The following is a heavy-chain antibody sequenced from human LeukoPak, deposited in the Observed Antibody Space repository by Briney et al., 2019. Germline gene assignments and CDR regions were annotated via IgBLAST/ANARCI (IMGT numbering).Heavy chain of an antibody. Sequence: RRSLRLSCAASGFTFSSYGVHWVRQAPGKGLEWVAVISYDGSNKYYADSVKGRFTISRDNSKNTLYLQMNSLRAEDTAVYYCAKFPAEVDIWGQGTMVTVSS. CDR1: GFTFSSYG. J-gene: IGHJ3*02. CDR2: ISYDGSNK. CDR3: AKFPAEVDI. V-gene: IGHV3-30*18.